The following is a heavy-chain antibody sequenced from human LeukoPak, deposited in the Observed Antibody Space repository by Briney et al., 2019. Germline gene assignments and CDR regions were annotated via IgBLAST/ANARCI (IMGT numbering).Heavy chain of an antibody. D-gene: IGHD1-1*01. Sequence: GGSLRLSCAASGFTFSSYEMNWVRQAPGKGLEWVSYISSSGSTIYYADSVKGRFTISRDNAKNSLYLQMNSLRAEDTAVYYCARPMNDLAGDTFDYWGQGTLVTVSS. CDR3: ARPMNDLAGDTFDY. J-gene: IGHJ4*02. CDR2: ISSSGSTI. V-gene: IGHV3-48*03. CDR1: GFTFSSYE.